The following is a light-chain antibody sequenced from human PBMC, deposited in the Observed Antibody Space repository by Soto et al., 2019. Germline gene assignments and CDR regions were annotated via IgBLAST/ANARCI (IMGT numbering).Light chain of an antibody. V-gene: IGLV1-40*01. J-gene: IGLJ1*01. CDR2: GHK. CDR3: QSYDSSLSGSYV. Sequence: QSVLTQPPSISGAPGQRVTISCTGSSSNIGATYDVHWYQQLPGAAPKLPIYGHKNRPSGVPDRSSGSKSGTSASLTITGLQAEDEADYYCQSYDSSLSGSYVFGTGTKVTVL. CDR1: SSNIGATYD.